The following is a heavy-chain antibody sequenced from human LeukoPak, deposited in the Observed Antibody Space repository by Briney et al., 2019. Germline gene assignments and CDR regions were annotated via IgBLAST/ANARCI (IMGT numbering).Heavy chain of an antibody. Sequence: GGSLRLSCAASGFTFSSYSMNWVRQAPGKGLEWVSSISTTSSYIYYADSVKGRFTISRDNAKNSLYLQMNSLRAEDTAVYYCAKDRFRGTYYYGSGSYDYWGQGTLVTVSS. D-gene: IGHD3-10*01. V-gene: IGHV3-21*04. CDR1: GFTFSSYS. CDR3: AKDRFRGTYYYGSGSYDY. J-gene: IGHJ4*02. CDR2: ISTTSSYI.